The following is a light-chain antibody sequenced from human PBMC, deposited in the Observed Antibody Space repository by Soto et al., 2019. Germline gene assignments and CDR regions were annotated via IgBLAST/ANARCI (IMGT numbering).Light chain of an antibody. J-gene: IGLJ3*02. CDR3: SSYGGFSAPVL. CDR2: DVS. CDR1: SSDIGAYDY. V-gene: IGLV2-14*03. Sequence: QSALTQPASVSGSPGQSITISCTGTSSDIGAYDYVSWYQHRPGKAPKLMIYDVSHRPSGISNRFSGSKSGNTASLTVSGLQAEDEADYYCSSYGGFSAPVLFGGGTKLTVL.